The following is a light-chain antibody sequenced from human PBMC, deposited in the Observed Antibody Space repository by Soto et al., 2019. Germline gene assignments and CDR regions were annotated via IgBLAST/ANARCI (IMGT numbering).Light chain of an antibody. CDR1: QSVSSY. V-gene: IGKV3-11*01. CDR2: DAS. Sequence: EIVLTQSPATLSLSPGERATLSCRASQSVSSYLVWYQQKPGQDPRLLIYDASNRATGIPARFSGSGSGTDFTITISSLEPEYFAFYYCQQRSNWRRTFGQGTKLEIK. J-gene: IGKJ2*01. CDR3: QQRSNWRRT.